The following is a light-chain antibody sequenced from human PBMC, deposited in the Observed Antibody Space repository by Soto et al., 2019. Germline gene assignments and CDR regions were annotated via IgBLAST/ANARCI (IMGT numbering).Light chain of an antibody. CDR2: AAS. CDR3: QQYYSDPPP. J-gene: IGKJ1*01. CDR1: QGISSY. V-gene: IGKV1-8*01. Sequence: AIRMTQSPSSLSASTGDRVTITCRASQGISSYLAWYQQKPGKAPKLLIYAASTLQSGVPSRFGGSGSGTDFTLTISCLQSEYFATYYCQQYYSDPPPFCSGTKVDIK.